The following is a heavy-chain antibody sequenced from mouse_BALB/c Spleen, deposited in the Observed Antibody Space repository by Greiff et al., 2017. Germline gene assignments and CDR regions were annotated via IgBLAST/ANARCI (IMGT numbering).Heavy chain of an antibody. Sequence: EVQRVESGGGLVKPGGSLKLSCAASGFAFSSYDMSWVRQTPEKRLEWVAYISSGGGSTYYPDTVKGRFTISRDNAKNTLYLQMSSLKSEDTAMYYCAKHGIRDAMDYWGQGTSVTVSS. CDR2: ISSGGGST. J-gene: IGHJ4*01. CDR1: GFAFSSYD. D-gene: IGHD2-4*01. CDR3: AKHGIRDAMDY. V-gene: IGHV5-12-1*01.